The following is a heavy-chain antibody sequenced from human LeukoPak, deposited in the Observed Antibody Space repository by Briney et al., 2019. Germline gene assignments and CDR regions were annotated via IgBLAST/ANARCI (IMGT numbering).Heavy chain of an antibody. V-gene: IGHV3-43*02. J-gene: IGHJ5*02. CDR2: TSRYGEVT. D-gene: IGHD2-2*01. CDR1: GFTFTNYA. CDR3: AKDRTPAAIPYNWFDP. Sequence: PGGSLRLSCAASGFTFTNYAMSWVRQTAGKGLEWVSSTSRYGEVTFYADSVKGRFTISRDNSKNSLYLQMNSLRTEDTALYYCAKDRTPAAIPYNWFDPWGQGTLVTVSS.